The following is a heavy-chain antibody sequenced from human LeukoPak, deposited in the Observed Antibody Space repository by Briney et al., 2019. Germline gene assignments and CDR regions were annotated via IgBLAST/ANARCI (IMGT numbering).Heavy chain of an antibody. V-gene: IGHV3-74*01. CDR1: GFTFSSYW. J-gene: IGHJ4*02. D-gene: IGHD6-19*01. CDR3: ASRAVAGTVGLDY. Sequence: GGSLRLSCAASGFTFSSYWMHWVRQAPGKGLVWVSRINSDGSSTSYADSVKGRFTISRDNAKNSLYLQMNSLRAEDTAVYYCASRAVAGTVGLDYWGQGTLVTVSS. CDR2: INSDGSST.